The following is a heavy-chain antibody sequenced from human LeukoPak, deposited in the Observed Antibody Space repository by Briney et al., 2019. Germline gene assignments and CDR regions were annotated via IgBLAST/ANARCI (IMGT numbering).Heavy chain of an antibody. CDR3: AREVSSSYYFDY. D-gene: IGHD6-6*01. CDR1: GFTFSSYS. J-gene: IGHJ4*02. Sequence: GGSLRLSCAASGFTFSSYSMNWVRHAPGKGLEWVSYISSSSSTIYYADSVKGRFTMSRDNAKNSLYLQMNSLRDEDTAVYYCAREVSSSYYFDYWGQGTLVTVSS. CDR2: ISSSSSTI. V-gene: IGHV3-48*02.